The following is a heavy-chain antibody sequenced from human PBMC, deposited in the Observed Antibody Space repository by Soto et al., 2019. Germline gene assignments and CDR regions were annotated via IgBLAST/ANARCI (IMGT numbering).Heavy chain of an antibody. Sequence: ASVKVSCKASGYTFTGYYMHWVRQAPGQGLEWMGWINPNSGGTNYAQKFQGWVTMTRDTSISTAYMELSRLRSDDTAVYYCARGSRPNYSSFDYWGQGTLVTVSS. D-gene: IGHD6-13*01. CDR2: INPNSGGT. J-gene: IGHJ4*02. V-gene: IGHV1-2*04. CDR3: ARGSRPNYSSFDY. CDR1: GYTFTGYY.